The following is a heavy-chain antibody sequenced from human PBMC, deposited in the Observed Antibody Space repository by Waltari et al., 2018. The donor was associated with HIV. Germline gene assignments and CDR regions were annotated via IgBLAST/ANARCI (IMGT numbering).Heavy chain of an antibody. CDR1: MCSINPARPH. J-gene: IGHJ5*02. CDR3: ARQDKGGKREELLTS. Sequence: VHLRESGTALVIPWGTPPLTCAVSMCSINPARPHWAWVRQSPGKAPGWVVSIYHSGVADYCLSFKIRVIISVDKSKNEFYLELKSMTASDSGVFFCARQDKGGKREELLTSWGQGIRVTVS. CDR2: IYHSGVA. V-gene: IGHV4-38-2*01. D-gene: IGHD1-7*01.